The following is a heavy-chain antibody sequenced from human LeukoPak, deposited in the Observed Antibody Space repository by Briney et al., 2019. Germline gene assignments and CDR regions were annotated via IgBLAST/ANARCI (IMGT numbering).Heavy chain of an antibody. D-gene: IGHD6-13*01. Sequence: PSETLSLTCAVYGGSSSGYYWSWIRQPPGKRVERIGEINHSGSTNYNPSLKSRVTISVDTSKNQFSLKLSSVTAADTAVYYCAREHSSSWYGVYYFDYWGQGTLVTVSS. CDR1: GGSSSGYY. CDR2: INHSGST. J-gene: IGHJ4*02. CDR3: AREHSSSWYGVYYFDY. V-gene: IGHV4-34*01.